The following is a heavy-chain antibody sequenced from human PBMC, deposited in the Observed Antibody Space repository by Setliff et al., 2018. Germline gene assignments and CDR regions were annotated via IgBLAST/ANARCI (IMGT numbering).Heavy chain of an antibody. D-gene: IGHD6-13*01. CDR3: AGDQKSFSAGTSFYY. J-gene: IGHJ4*02. Sequence: PGGSLRLSCAAPGFTFSSYWMHWVRQAPGKGLVWVSRINSDGSTTSFADSVKGRFTISRDNAKNTLYLQMNSLRAEDTAVYYCAGDQKSFSAGTSFYYWGQGTLVTV. V-gene: IGHV3-74*01. CDR1: GFTFSSYW. CDR2: INSDGSTT.